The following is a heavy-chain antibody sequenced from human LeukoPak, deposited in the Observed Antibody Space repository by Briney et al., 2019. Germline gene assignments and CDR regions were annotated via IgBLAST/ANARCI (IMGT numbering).Heavy chain of an antibody. V-gene: IGHV1-69*05. Sequence: SVKVSCKASGGTFSSHAISWVRQAPGQGLEWMGRIIPIFGTANYAQKFQGRVTITTDESTSTAYTELSSLRSEDTAVYYCARAVGATEVWDYYYYMDVWGKGTTVTVSS. CDR1: GGTFSSHA. D-gene: IGHD1-26*01. J-gene: IGHJ6*03. CDR2: IIPIFGTA. CDR3: ARAVGATEVWDYYYYMDV.